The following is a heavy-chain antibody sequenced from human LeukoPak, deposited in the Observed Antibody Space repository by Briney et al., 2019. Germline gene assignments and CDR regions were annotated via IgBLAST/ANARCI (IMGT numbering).Heavy chain of an antibody. CDR1: GYSISRGYS. CDR2: IYHSGST. V-gene: IGHV4-38-2*02. J-gene: IGHJ3*02. Sequence: SETLSLTCSVSGYSISRGYSWGWIRQPPGKGLEWIGNIYHSGSTYYNPSLKSRVTISVDTSKNQFSLKLSSVTAADTAVYYCARVQYQLLTYAFDIWGQGTMVTVSS. CDR3: ARVQYQLLTYAFDI. D-gene: IGHD2-2*01.